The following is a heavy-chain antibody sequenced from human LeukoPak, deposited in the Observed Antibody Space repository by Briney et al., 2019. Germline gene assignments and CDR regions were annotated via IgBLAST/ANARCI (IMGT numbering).Heavy chain of an antibody. CDR1: GFTFSSYA. CDR2: ISYDGSNK. Sequence: GGSLRLSCVASGFTFSSYAMHWVRQAPGKGLEWVAVISYDGSNKYYADSVKGRFTISRDNSKNTLYLQMNSLRAEDTAVYYCAKSWGSGSYYNGGFDYWGQGTLVIVSS. D-gene: IGHD3-10*01. CDR3: AKSWGSGSYYNGGFDY. J-gene: IGHJ4*02. V-gene: IGHV3-30*18.